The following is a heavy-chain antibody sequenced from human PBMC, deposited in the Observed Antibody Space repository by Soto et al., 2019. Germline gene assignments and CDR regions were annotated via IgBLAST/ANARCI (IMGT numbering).Heavy chain of an antibody. CDR2: INAGNGNT. J-gene: IGHJ6*03. Sequence: ASVKVSCKASGYTFTSYAMHWVRQAPGQRLEWMGWINAGNGNTKYSKKFQGRVTITRDTSASTAYMELSSLRSEDTAVYYCAREDGDYAVYYMDVWGKGTTVTVSS. D-gene: IGHD4-17*01. CDR3: AREDGDYAVYYMDV. CDR1: GYTFTSYA. V-gene: IGHV1-3*01.